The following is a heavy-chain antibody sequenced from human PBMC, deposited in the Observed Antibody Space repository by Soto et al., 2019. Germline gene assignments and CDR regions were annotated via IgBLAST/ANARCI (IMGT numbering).Heavy chain of an antibody. J-gene: IGHJ5*02. Sequence: QVQLVQSGAEVKKPGASVKVSCTASGYTFTSYGISWVRQAPGQGLEWMGWISAYNGNTNYAQKLQGRVTMTTDTSTSTAYMELRSLRSDDTAVYYCARAGEVVVVVAAPSGGWFDPWGQGTLVTVSS. D-gene: IGHD2-15*01. CDR1: GYTFTSYG. CDR2: ISAYNGNT. V-gene: IGHV1-18*01. CDR3: ARAGEVVVVVAAPSGGWFDP.